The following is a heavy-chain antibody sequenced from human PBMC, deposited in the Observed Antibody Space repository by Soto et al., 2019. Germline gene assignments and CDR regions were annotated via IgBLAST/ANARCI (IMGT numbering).Heavy chain of an antibody. J-gene: IGHJ4*01. CDR2: LNPNGTFT. CDR1: GFTFSGYW. V-gene: IGHV3-74*01. D-gene: IGHD7-27*01. Sequence: EVQLVESGGGLVQPGGSLRLSCAGSGFTFSGYWMHWVRQAPGKGPVWVSRLNPNGTFTTNADSVKGRFTISRDNAKNAAYLQMNSLSTNDTEVDYSAVCGTSTTYWGRFSYWGHGTRVNVSS. CDR3: AVCGTSTTYWGRFSY.